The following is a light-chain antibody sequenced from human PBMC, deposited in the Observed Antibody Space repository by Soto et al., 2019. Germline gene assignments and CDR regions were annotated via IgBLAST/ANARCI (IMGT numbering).Light chain of an antibody. CDR3: QKYNSVPFT. CDR2: DAS. J-gene: IGKJ5*01. Sequence: DIQMTQSPSALSASVGDRVTFTCRASQGISDSLAWFQQKPGKVPKLLISDASTLQSGVPSRFSGSGSGTDFTLTISSLQSEDVATYYCQKYNSVPFTFGQGTRLEI. V-gene: IGKV1-27*01. CDR1: QGISDS.